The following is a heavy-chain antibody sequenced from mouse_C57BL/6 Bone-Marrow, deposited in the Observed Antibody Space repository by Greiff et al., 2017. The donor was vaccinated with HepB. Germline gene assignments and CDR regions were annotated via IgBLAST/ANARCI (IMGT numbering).Heavy chain of an antibody. CDR3: TTGLYYYGSRGAMDY. CDR1: GFNIKDDY. V-gene: IGHV14-4*01. J-gene: IGHJ4*01. CDR2: IDPENGDT. D-gene: IGHD1-1*01. Sequence: LQQSGAELVRPGASVKLSCTASGFNIKDDYMHWVKQRPEQGLEWIGWIDPENGDTEYASKFQGKATITADTSSNTAYLQLSSLTSEDTAVYYCTTGLYYYGSRGAMDYWGQGTSVTVSS.